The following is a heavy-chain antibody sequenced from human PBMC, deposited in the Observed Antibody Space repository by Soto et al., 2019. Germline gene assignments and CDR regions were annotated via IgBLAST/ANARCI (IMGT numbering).Heavy chain of an antibody. J-gene: IGHJ1*01. Sequence: EVPLVESGGGLVQPGGSLRLSCVASGLTLSTSWMSWLRQAPGKGLEWVAHIKQDGSEIYYVDAVKGRVTITRDNAENSLNLQMNSLRANDTVFYYCASWGTFIRVKHWGQGTLVTV. V-gene: IGHV3-7*01. CDR2: IKQDGSEI. CDR3: ASWGTFIRVKH. CDR1: GLTLSTSW. D-gene: IGHD1-1*01.